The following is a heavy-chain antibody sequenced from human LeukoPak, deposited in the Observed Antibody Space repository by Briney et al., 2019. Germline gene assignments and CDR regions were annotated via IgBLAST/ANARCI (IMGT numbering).Heavy chain of an antibody. Sequence: SETLSLTCTVSGRSIRSSSYYWGWIRQPPGKGLEWIGSIYYSGSTYYNPSLKSRVTLSVATSKNQFCLKLSSVTAADTAVYYCARNGRGDIVVVPAAMLTPLRGPYNWFDPWGQGTLVTVSS. V-gene: IGHV4-39*01. CDR3: ARNGRGDIVVVPAAMLTPLRGPYNWFDP. CDR1: GRSIRSSSYY. J-gene: IGHJ5*02. CDR2: IYYSGST. D-gene: IGHD2-2*01.